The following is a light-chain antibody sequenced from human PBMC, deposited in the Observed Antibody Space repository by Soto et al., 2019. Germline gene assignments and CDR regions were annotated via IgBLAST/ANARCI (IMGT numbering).Light chain of an antibody. Sequence: SYELTQPPSVSVAPGKTARITCGGNNIGSKSVHWYQQKPGQAPVLVIYYDSDRPSGIPERFSGSNSGNMATLTISRVEAGDEADYYCQVWDSSSDHVFGTGTKLTVL. V-gene: IGLV3-21*04. J-gene: IGLJ1*01. CDR1: NIGSKS. CDR2: YDS. CDR3: QVWDSSSDHV.